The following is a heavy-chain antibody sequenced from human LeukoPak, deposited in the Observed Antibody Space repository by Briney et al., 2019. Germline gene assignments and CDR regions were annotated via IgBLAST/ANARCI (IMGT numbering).Heavy chain of an antibody. CDR3: AREVKESYAFDY. J-gene: IGHJ4*02. D-gene: IGHD1-26*01. CDR2: ISNDGSDK. V-gene: IGHV3-30*03. Sequence: GGSLRLSCAASGFTFRTYGVHWVRQGPGKGLEWVAVISNDGSDKYYADSVKGRFSVSRDNSKNTVYLQMNSLSVEDTAVYYCAREVKESYAFDYWGQGTLVTVSS. CDR1: GFTFRTYG.